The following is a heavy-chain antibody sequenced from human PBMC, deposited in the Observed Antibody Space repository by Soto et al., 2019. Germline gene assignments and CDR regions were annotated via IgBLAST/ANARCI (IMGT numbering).Heavy chain of an antibody. CDR3: VKDPGFSSGWPLVDFDY. V-gene: IGHV3-23*01. CDR1: GFTFSSYA. D-gene: IGHD6-19*01. J-gene: IGHJ4*02. Sequence: GGSLRLSCAASGFTFSSYAMSWVRQAPGKGLEWVSAISGSGDSTNYADSVKGRFTIYRDNSKNTMYLQMSSLRADDTAVYYCVKDPGFSSGWPLVDFDYWGQGTLVTVSS. CDR2: ISGSGDST.